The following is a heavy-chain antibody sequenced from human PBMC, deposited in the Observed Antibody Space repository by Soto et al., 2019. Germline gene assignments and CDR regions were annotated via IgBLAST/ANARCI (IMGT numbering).Heavy chain of an antibody. CDR1: GGSFSSYA. D-gene: IGHD1-26*01. J-gene: IGHJ6*02. CDR2: IVPVLGTS. CDR3: ARDSPGGGYYYGMYV. V-gene: IGHV1-69*01. Sequence: QGQLEQSGAEVRKPGSSVKVSCTASGGSFSSYAISWVRQAPGHGLEWMGGIVPVLGTSHSAQKFQGRVTFSTDDSTTTAYMELSSLRSEDTAVYYCARDSPGGGYYYGMYVWGQRPTVPVSS.